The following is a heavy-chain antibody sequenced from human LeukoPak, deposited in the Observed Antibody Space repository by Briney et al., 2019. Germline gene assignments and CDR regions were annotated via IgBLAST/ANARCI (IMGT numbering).Heavy chain of an antibody. CDR3: ARDEGYSYGLVDY. CDR2: IYYSGST. V-gene: IGHV4-39*07. Sequence: SETLSLTCTVSGGSISSSSYYWGWIRQPPGEGLEWIGSIYYSGSTYYNPSLKSRVTISVDTSKNQFSLKLSSVTAADTAVYYCARDEGYSYGLVDYWGQGTLVTVSS. D-gene: IGHD5-18*01. CDR1: GGSISSSSYY. J-gene: IGHJ4*02.